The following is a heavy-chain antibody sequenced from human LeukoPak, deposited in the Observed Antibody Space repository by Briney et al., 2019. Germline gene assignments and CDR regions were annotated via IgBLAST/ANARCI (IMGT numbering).Heavy chain of an antibody. D-gene: IGHD1-26*01. CDR2: IKEDGSEK. Sequence: GGSLRLSCAASGFTFNDYWMTWVRQAPGKGLEWVANIKEDGSEKYYVDSVKGRFTISKDNAKNSLYLQMNSLRAEDTAVYYCARQLQARFDYWGQGTLVTVSS. J-gene: IGHJ4*02. V-gene: IGHV3-7*03. CDR3: ARQLQARFDY. CDR1: GFTFNDYW.